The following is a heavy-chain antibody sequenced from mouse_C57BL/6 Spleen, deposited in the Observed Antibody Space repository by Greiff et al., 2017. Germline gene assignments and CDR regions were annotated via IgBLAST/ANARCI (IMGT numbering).Heavy chain of an antibody. CDR2: ISYDGSN. CDR1: GYSITSGYY. V-gene: IGHV3-6*01. D-gene: IGHD1-1*01. CDR3: AREDGTTDWYYAMDY. J-gene: IGHJ4*01. Sequence: DVKLQESGPGLVKPSQSLSLTCSVTGYSITSGYYWNWIRQFPGNKLEWMGYISYDGSNNYNPSLKNRISITRDTSKNQFFLKLNSVTTEDTATYYCAREDGTTDWYYAMDYWGQGTSVTVSS.